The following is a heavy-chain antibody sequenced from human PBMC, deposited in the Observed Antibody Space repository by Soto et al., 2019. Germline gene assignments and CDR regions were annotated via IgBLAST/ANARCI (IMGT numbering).Heavy chain of an antibody. D-gene: IGHD2-15*01. CDR2: ISGSGGST. CDR3: EKSYCSCVSCYVDYFEY. J-gene: IGHJ4*02. Sequence: SLKLSCAASGCRFISYAMSWVRQARGKGLEWVSAISGSGGSTYYADSVKGRFTISRDNSKNPLYLQMNSLRAEDTAVYYGEKSYCSCVSCYVDYFEYWGQGTAVTVS. CDR1: GCRFISYA. V-gene: IGHV3-23*01.